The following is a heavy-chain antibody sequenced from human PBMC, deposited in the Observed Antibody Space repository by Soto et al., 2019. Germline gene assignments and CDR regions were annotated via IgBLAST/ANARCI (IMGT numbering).Heavy chain of an antibody. J-gene: IGHJ4*02. D-gene: IGHD2-15*01. CDR3: ARDRYCSGGSCYGEGGFDY. CDR1: SGSISSSNW. Sequence: QVQLQESGPGLVKPSGTLSLTCAVSSGSISSSNWWSWVRQPPGKGLEWIGEIYHSGSTNYNPSLKSRVTISVDKSKNQFSLKLSSVTAADTAVYYCARDRYCSGGSCYGEGGFDYWGQGTLVTVSS. V-gene: IGHV4-4*02. CDR2: IYHSGST.